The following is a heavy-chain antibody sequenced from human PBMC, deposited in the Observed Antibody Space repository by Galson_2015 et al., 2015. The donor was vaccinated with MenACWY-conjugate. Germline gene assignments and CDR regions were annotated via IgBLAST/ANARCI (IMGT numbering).Heavy chain of an antibody. Sequence: QSGAEVKKPGESLKISCKGSGYSFTTYWIGWVRQLPGKGLEWMGLISPGDSNTRYSPAFQGQVTISPDQSISTAYLQWNSLQASDTAMYYCARHPPGGRGMDVWGQGTTVTVSS. D-gene: IGHD1-26*01. CDR2: ISPGDSNT. J-gene: IGHJ6*02. CDR3: ARHPPGGRGMDV. CDR1: GYSFTTYW. V-gene: IGHV5-51*01.